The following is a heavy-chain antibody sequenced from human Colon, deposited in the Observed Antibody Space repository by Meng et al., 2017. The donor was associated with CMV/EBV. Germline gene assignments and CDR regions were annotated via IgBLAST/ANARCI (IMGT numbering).Heavy chain of an antibody. V-gene: IGHV1-2*02. D-gene: IGHD2-8*01. CDR1: GYNFTGYY. CDR3: ARDNGDGGWFDP. Sequence: CKASGYNFTGYYMHGVRQAPGQGLEWMGWINPNSGGTNYAQKFQGRVTMTRDTSISTAYMELSRLRSDDTAVYYCARDNGDGGWFDPWGQGTLVTVSS. CDR2: INPNSGGT. J-gene: IGHJ5*02.